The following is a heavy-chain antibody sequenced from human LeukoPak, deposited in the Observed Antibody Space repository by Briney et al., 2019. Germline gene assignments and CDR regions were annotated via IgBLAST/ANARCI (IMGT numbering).Heavy chain of an antibody. CDR2: IYYSGST. V-gene: IGHV4-39*02. D-gene: IGHD2-2*01. Sequence: PSETLSVTCTVSGGSISSSSYYWGWIRQPPGKGLEWIGSIYYSGSTYYNPSLRSRVTISVDTSKTHFSLRLSYVTAADTAVYYCATLRGSSTAVLDYWGRGTLVTVSS. CDR1: GGSISSSSYY. J-gene: IGHJ4*02. CDR3: ATLRGSSTAVLDY.